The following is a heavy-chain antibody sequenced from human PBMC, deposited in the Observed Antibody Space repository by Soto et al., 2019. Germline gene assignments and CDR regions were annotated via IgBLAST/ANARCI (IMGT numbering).Heavy chain of an antibody. V-gene: IGHV3-23*01. CDR1: GFTFSSYA. Sequence: GGSLRLSCAASGFTFSSYAMSWVRQAPGKGLEWVSAISRSGGTTHYADSVKGRFTISRDNSKNTLFLQMNTLRAEDTAVYYCARGRHCGGDCFSFFDSWGQGTLVTVSS. CDR2: ISRSGGTT. CDR3: ARGRHCGGDCFSFFDS. D-gene: IGHD2-21*02. J-gene: IGHJ4*02.